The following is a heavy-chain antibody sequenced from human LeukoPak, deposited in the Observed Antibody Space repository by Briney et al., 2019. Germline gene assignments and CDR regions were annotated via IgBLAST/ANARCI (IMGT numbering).Heavy chain of an antibody. D-gene: IGHD2-15*01. CDR1: GGSISSGGYY. Sequence: SQTLSLTCTVSGGSISSGGYYWSWLRQHPGKGLEWIGYIYYSGSTYYNPSLKSRVTISVDTSKNQFSLKLSSVTAADTAVYYCARDPLMGCSGGSCYGHMDVWGKGTTVTVSS. CDR3: ARDPLMGCSGGSCYGHMDV. V-gene: IGHV4-31*03. CDR2: IYYSGST. J-gene: IGHJ6*03.